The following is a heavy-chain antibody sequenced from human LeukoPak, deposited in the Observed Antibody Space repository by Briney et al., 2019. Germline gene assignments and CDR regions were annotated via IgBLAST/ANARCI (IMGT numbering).Heavy chain of an antibody. CDR3: ARLGCCSGGSCSFDY. CDR2: IYSGGST. Sequence: TGGSLRLSCAASGFTVSSNYMSWVRQAPGKGLEWVSVIYSGGSTYYADSVKGRFTISRDNSKNTLYLQMNSLRAEDTAVYYCARLGCCSGGSCSFDYWGQGTLVTVSS. J-gene: IGHJ4*02. V-gene: IGHV3-53*01. CDR1: GFTVSSNY. D-gene: IGHD2-15*01.